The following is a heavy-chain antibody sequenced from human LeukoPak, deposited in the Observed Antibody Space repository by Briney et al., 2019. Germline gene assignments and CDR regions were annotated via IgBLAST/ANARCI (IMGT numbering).Heavy chain of an antibody. CDR2: IYPGDSDT. CDR3: ARRPRGGDYYYGMDV. J-gene: IGHJ6*02. Sequence: GESLKISCKGSGYSFTSYWIGWVRQMPGKGLDWMGIIYPGDSDTRYSPSFQGQVTISADKSISTAYLQWSSLKASDTAMYYCARRPRGGDYYYGMDVWGQGTTVTVSS. V-gene: IGHV5-51*01. D-gene: IGHD3-10*01. CDR1: GYSFTSYW.